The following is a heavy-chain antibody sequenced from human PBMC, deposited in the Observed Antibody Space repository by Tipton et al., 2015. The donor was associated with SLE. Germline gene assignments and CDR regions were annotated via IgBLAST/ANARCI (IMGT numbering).Heavy chain of an antibody. D-gene: IGHD4-17*01. Sequence: LRLSCTVSGASISSGSYYWSWIRQPPGKGLEWIGYIYYSGSTNYNPSLKSRVTISVDTSKNQFSLKRSSVTAADTAVYYCARDKNGDYYDYWGQGTLVTVSS. CDR2: IYYSGST. CDR3: ARDKNGDYYDY. CDR1: GASISSGSYY. J-gene: IGHJ4*02. V-gene: IGHV4-61*01.